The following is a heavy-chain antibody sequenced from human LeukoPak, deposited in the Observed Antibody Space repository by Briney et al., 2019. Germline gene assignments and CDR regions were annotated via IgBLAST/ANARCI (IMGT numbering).Heavy chain of an antibody. D-gene: IGHD2-8*02. J-gene: IGHJ5*01. CDR1: GFTFRDYW. CDR2: INGDETSR. CDR3: ARVAVSGPTGWFDS. V-gene: IGHV3-74*01. Sequence: GGSLRLSCTASGFTFRDYWMHWIRQTPREGLVWVSRINGDETSRAYADSVKGRFTIPRDNVDNVVYLEMNSLGAEDTATYYCARVAVSGPTGWFDSWGQGTLVIVSS.